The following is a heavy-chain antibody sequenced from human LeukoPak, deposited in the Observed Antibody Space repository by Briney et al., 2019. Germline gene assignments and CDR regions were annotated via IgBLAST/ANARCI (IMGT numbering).Heavy chain of an antibody. V-gene: IGHV1-2*02. J-gene: IGHJ6*02. Sequence: GSVKVSCKASGYTFTGYYMHWVRQAPGQGLEWMGWINPNSGGTNYAQKFQGRVTMTRDTSISTAYMELSRLRSDDTAVYYCASVVAPIYYYYYGMDVWGQGTTVTVSS. CDR3: ASVVAPIYYYYYGMDV. CDR2: INPNSGGT. CDR1: GYTFTGYY. D-gene: IGHD2-2*01.